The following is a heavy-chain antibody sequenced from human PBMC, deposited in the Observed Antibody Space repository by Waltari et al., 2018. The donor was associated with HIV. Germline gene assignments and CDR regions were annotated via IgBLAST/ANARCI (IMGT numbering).Heavy chain of an antibody. D-gene: IGHD3-16*01. CDR1: GFTFSNFS. Sequence: EVHLLESGGGLVKPGGSLRLSCEVSGFTFSNFSMNWVRQAPGKGLEWVSSISSSHTQMSYADSVKGRFTILRDNAKKSLYLQMNSLRDEDTAVYYCVRGAGRDLLLFGGDFWGQGTLVTVSS. J-gene: IGHJ4*02. CDR3: VRGAGRDLLLFGGDF. V-gene: IGHV3-21*01. CDR2: ISSSHTQM.